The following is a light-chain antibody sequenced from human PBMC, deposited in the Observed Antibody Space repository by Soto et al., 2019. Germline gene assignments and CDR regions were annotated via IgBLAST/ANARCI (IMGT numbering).Light chain of an antibody. Sequence: DIQMTQSPSSLSASVGDRVTITCRARQSVGTYLSWYQQKQGKAPKLLINVASTLQSGVPSRFSGSGSGTDLTLAISSLQPEDFATYYCQQSSSTPQTFGGGTRVEVK. CDR1: QSVGTY. J-gene: IGKJ4*01. CDR2: VAS. CDR3: QQSSSTPQT. V-gene: IGKV1-39*01.